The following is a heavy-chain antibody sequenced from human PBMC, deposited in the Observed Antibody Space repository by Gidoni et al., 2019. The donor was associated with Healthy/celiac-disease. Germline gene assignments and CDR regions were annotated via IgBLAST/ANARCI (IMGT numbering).Heavy chain of an antibody. J-gene: IGHJ3*02. V-gene: IGHV1-69*12. CDR1: GGTFSRYA. CDR3: ARSAPRYSSGHYDAFDI. D-gene: IGHD6-19*01. Sequence: QVPLVQSGAEVKKPGSSVEVACKASGGTFSRYAISWVRQAPGQALEWMGGISAIYGTANDAQKCQGRVTITADESTCTAYMELSRLRSKDTAVDDCARSAPRYSSGHYDAFDIWGQGTMVTVSS. CDR2: ISAIYGTA.